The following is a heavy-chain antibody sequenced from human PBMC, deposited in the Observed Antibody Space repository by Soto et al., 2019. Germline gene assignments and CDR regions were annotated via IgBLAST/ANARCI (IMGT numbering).Heavy chain of an antibody. CDR3: ARPKIAARRGPIYCFDY. J-gene: IGHJ4*02. CDR2: IYPGDSDT. D-gene: IGHD6-6*01. Sequence: GESLKISCKGSGYSFTSYWIGWVRQMPGKGLEWMWIIYPGDSDTRYSPSFQGRVTISADKSISTAYLQWSSLKASDTAMYYCARPKIAARRGPIYCFDYWGQGTLVTVSS. V-gene: IGHV5-51*01. CDR1: GYSFTSYW.